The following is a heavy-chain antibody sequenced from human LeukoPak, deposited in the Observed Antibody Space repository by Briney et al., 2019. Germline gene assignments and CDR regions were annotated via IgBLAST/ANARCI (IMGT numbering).Heavy chain of an antibody. CDR2: INWNGGST. CDR1: GFTFDDYG. CDR3: ARGQWEPFADY. J-gene: IGHJ4*02. D-gene: IGHD1-26*01. Sequence: GGSLRLSCAASGFTFDDYGMSWVRQAPGKGLEWVSGINWNGGSTGCADSVKGRFTISRDNAKNSLYLQMNSLRAEDTALYYCARGQWEPFADYWGQGTLVTVSS. V-gene: IGHV3-20*04.